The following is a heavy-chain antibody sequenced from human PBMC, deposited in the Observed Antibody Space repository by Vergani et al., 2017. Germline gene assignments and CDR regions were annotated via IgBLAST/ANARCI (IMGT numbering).Heavy chain of an antibody. Sequence: QVQLQESGPGLVKPSETLSLTCAVSGYSISSGYYWGWIRQPPGKGLEWIGSIYHSGSTYYNQSLKSRVTISVDTSKNQFSLKLNAVTAADTAVYYCAGSRDFLILFDYWGQGTLVTVSS. CDR2: IYHSGST. CDR3: AGSRDFLILFDY. V-gene: IGHV4-38-2*01. D-gene: IGHD2-2*01. CDR1: GYSISSGYY. J-gene: IGHJ4*02.